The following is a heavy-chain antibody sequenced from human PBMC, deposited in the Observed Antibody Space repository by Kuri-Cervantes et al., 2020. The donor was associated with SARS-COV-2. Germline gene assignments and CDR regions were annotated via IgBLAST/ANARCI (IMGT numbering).Heavy chain of an antibody. V-gene: IGHV3-48*04. D-gene: IGHD3-3*01. CDR2: ISSSSSTI. Sequence: LSLTCAASGFTFSSYSMNWVRQAPGKGLEWVSYISSSSSTIYYADSVKGRFTISRDNAKNSLYLQMNSLRAEDTAVYYCARNDFWSGYYFDYWGQGTLVTVSS. CDR3: ARNDFWSGYYFDY. J-gene: IGHJ4*02. CDR1: GFTFSSYS.